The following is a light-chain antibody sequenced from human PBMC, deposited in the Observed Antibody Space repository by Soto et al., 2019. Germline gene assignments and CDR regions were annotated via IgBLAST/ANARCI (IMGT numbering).Light chain of an antibody. Sequence: EVVLTQSPGTLSLSPGERATLSCRASQSVSNNYLAWYQQKPGQGPRLLIFGSSVRATGIPDRFSGSGSGTDFTLTISRLEPEDFAVYYCQQYGSPPPYTFGQGTKLEIK. J-gene: IGKJ2*01. CDR1: QSVSNNY. CDR2: GSS. V-gene: IGKV3-20*01. CDR3: QQYGSPPPYT.